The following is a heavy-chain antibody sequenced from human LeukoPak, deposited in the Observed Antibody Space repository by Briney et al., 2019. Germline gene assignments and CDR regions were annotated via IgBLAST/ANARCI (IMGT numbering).Heavy chain of an antibody. J-gene: IGHJ4*02. CDR2: IYYSGST. Sequence: SETLSLTCTVSGGSISSYYWSWIRQPPGKGLEWIGYIYYSGSTNYNPSLKSRVTISVDTSKNQFSLKLSSVTAADTAVYYCARHVDSSDYYYDFDYWGQGTLVTVSS. CDR3: ARHVDSSDYYYDFDY. CDR1: GGSISSYY. V-gene: IGHV4-59*08. D-gene: IGHD3-22*01.